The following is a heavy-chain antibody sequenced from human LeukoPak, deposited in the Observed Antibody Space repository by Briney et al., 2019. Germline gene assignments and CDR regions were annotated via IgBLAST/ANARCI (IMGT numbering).Heavy chain of an antibody. CDR1: GFTFSSYW. CDR2: MSHDGSEK. V-gene: IGHV3-7*03. CDR3: AKSITMVRGVILDY. D-gene: IGHD3-10*01. Sequence: GGSLRLSCAASGFTFSSYWMNWVRQAPGKGLEWVANMSHDGSEKYYIDSVKGRFTISRDNAKNSLYLQMNSLRAEDTALYYCAKSITMVRGVILDYWGQGTLVTVSS. J-gene: IGHJ4*02.